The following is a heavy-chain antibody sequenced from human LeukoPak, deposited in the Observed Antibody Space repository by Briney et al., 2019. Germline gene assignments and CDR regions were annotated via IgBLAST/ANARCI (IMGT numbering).Heavy chain of an antibody. CDR3: ARYYYGPGSYYYFDS. CDR2: INHSGST. D-gene: IGHD3-10*01. J-gene: IGHJ4*02. CDR1: GGSFSGYY. Sequence: SETLSLTCAVYGGSFSGYYWSWIRQPPGKGLEWIGEINHSGSTNYNPSLKSRVTMSVDTSKNQFSLKLSSVTAADTAVYYCARYYYGPGSYYYFDSWGQGTLVTVSS. V-gene: IGHV4-34*01.